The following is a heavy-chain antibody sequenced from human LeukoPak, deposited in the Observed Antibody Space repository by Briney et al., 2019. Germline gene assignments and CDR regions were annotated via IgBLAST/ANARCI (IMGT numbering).Heavy chain of an antibody. CDR2: ISWNSGSI. D-gene: IGHD6-13*01. CDR3: AKGGDSSSWYRSEFDP. J-gene: IGHJ5*02. Sequence: GGSLRLSCAASGFTFDDYAMHWVRQAPGEGLEWVSGISWNSGSIGYADSVKGRFTISRDNAKNSLYLQMNSLRAEDMAFYYCAKGGDSSSWYRSEFDPWGQGTLVTVSS. V-gene: IGHV3-9*03. CDR1: GFTFDDYA.